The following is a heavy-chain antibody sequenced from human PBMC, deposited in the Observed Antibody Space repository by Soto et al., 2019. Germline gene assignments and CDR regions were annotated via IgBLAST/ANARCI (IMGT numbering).Heavy chain of an antibody. CDR2: LYYSGST. D-gene: IGHD3-10*01. V-gene: IGHV4-31*03. CDR3: ARYRGTELGVYYYYYMDV. J-gene: IGHJ6*03. Sequence: QVQLQESGPGLVKPSQTLSLTCTVSGGSISSGGYYWSWIRQHPGKGLEWIGYLYYSGSTYYNPSLKSRVTIPVDTSKTQFSLKLSSVTAADTAVDYWARYRGTELGVYYYYYMDVWGKGTTVTVSS. CDR1: GGSISSGGYY.